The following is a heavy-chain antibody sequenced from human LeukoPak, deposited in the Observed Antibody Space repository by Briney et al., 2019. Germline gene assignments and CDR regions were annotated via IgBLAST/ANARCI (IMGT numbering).Heavy chain of an antibody. CDR1: GFTFSSYA. CDR2: ISYSGGST. CDR3: AKGGRNYYDSSGCFDY. J-gene: IGHJ4*02. Sequence: GGSLRLSCAASGFTFSSYAMSWVRQAPGKGLEWVSGISYSGGSTYTAASVKGRLTISRDNSRNTLYLQMNSLRAEDTAVCYCAKGGRNYYDSSGCFDYWGQGTLVTVSS. V-gene: IGHV3-23*01. D-gene: IGHD3-22*01.